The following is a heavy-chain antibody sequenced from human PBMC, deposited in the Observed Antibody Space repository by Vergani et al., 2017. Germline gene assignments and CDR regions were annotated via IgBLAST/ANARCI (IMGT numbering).Heavy chain of an antibody. J-gene: IGHJ6*03. Sequence: QVQLQQWGGGLLKPSETLSLTCVVNSGSFTSYHWTWIRQSPGERLEWVGDIDHTGRPDYNPSLKSRLTMSVDKSRNQFSLTLNSVTATDTAIYFCARVNTETNGHLYYYYYMDVWGQGTAVTVS. CDR2: IDHTGRP. CDR3: ARVNTETNGHLYYYYYMDV. D-gene: IGHD4-11*01. V-gene: IGHV4-34*01. CDR1: SGSFTSYH.